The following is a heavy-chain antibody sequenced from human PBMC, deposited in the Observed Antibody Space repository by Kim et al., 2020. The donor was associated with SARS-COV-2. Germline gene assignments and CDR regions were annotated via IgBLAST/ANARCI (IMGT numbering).Heavy chain of an antibody. D-gene: IGHD2-15*01. Sequence: NFTPSLKSRVTLAVDTSKNLFSLKLSSVTAADTAVYYCARRIFLNNWFDPWGQGTLVTVSS. J-gene: IGHJ5*02. V-gene: IGHV4-61*07. CDR3: ARRIFLNNWFDP.